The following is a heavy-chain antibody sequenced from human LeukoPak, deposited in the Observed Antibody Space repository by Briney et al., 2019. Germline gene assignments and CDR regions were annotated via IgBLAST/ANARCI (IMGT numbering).Heavy chain of an antibody. Sequence: ASVKVSCKASGYTFTSYGISWVRQAPGQGLEWMGWISAYNGNTNYAQKLQGRVTITADKSTSTAYMELSSLRSEDTAVYYCARGWGRTDAFDIWGQGTMVTVSS. V-gene: IGHV1-18*01. CDR2: ISAYNGNT. D-gene: IGHD7-27*01. J-gene: IGHJ3*02. CDR1: GYTFTSYG. CDR3: ARGWGRTDAFDI.